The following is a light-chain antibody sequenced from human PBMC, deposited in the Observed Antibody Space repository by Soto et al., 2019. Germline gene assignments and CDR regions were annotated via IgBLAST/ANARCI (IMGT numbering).Light chain of an antibody. CDR2: EVS. CDR3: SSYAGSKNLV. J-gene: IGLJ2*01. CDR1: SSDVGGYNS. Sequence: QSALTQHPSASGSPGQSVTISCTGTSSDVGGYNSVSWYQQHPGKAPKLMIYEVSKRPSGVPDRFSASKSDNTASLTVSGLQAEDEADYYCSSYAGSKNLVFGGGTKLTVL. V-gene: IGLV2-8*01.